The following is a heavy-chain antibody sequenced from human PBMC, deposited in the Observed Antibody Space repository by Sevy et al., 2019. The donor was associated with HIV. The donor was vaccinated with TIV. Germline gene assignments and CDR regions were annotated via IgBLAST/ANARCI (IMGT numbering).Heavy chain of an antibody. CDR1: GFIFDDYG. V-gene: IGHV3-30*18. J-gene: IGHJ6*02. CDR2: ISHDGGKK. Sequence: GGSLRLSCVASGFIFDDYGMHWVRQAPGKGLEWVALISHDGGKKYYADSVKGRFTISRGNSKNTLYLQMNTLRRDDTAAYFCTKDPPVYGDFPYGMDVWGQGTTVTVSS. CDR3: TKDPPVYGDFPYGMDV. D-gene: IGHD4-17*01.